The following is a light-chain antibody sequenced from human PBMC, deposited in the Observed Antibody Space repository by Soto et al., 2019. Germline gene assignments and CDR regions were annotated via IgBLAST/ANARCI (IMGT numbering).Light chain of an antibody. CDR1: QSVLYSPNNKNY. Sequence: DIVMTQSPDSLAVSLGERATINCKSSQSVLYSPNNKNYLTWYQHKPGQPPKLHIYWASTRESGVPDRFSGSGSGTDFTLTISGLQAEDVAVYYCQHYYSTPYTFGQGTKLEIK. CDR3: QHYYSTPYT. J-gene: IGKJ2*01. V-gene: IGKV4-1*01. CDR2: WAS.